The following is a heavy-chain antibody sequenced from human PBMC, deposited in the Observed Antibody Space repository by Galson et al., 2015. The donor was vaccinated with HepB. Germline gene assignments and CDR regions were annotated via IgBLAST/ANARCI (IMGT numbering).Heavy chain of an antibody. CDR2: ISYDGSNK. J-gene: IGHJ4*02. CDR1: GFTFSSYA. D-gene: IGHD3-22*01. Sequence: SLRLSCAASGFTFSSYAMSWVRQAPGKGLEWVAVISYDGSNKCYADSVKGRFTISRDNSKNTLYLQMNSLRAEDTAVYYCARDGLKGYVVTQYYFDYWGQGTLVTVSS. CDR3: ARDGLKGYVVTQYYFDY. V-gene: IGHV3-30-3*01.